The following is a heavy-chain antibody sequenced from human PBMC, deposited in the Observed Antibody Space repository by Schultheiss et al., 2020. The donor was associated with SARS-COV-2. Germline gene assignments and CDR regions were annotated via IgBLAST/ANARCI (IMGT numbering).Heavy chain of an antibody. Sequence: GESLKISCAASGFTFSSYWMHWVRQAPGKGLVWVSRINSDGSSTSYADSVKGRFTISRDNAKNTLYLQMNSLRAEDTAVYYCARDRYLYGMDVWGQGTMVTVSS. D-gene: IGHD1-1*01. CDR3: ARDRYLYGMDV. CDR2: INSDGSST. V-gene: IGHV3-74*01. CDR1: GFTFSSYW. J-gene: IGHJ6*02.